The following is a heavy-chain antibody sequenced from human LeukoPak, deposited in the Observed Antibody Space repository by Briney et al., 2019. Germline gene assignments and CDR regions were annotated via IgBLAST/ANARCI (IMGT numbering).Heavy chain of an antibody. CDR3: ARALFGVVIKYYYGMDV. J-gene: IGHJ6*02. V-gene: IGHV1-2*02. D-gene: IGHD3-3*01. CDR2: INPNSGGT. CDR1: GHTFTGYY. Sequence: ASVKVSCKASGHTFTGYYMHWVRQAPGQGLEWMGWINPNSGGTNYAQKLQGRVTMTTDTSTSTAYMELRSLRSDDTAVYYCARALFGVVIKYYYGMDVWGQGTTVTVSS.